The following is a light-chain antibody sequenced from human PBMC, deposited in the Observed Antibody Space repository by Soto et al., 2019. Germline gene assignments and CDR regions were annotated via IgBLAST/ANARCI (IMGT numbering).Light chain of an antibody. V-gene: IGLV2-8*01. CDR2: EVN. Sequence: QSALTQPPSASGSPGQSVTISCTGTSSDVGAYDYVCWYQQHPGKAPKLMIYEVNKRPSGVPDRFSGSKSGNTASLTVSGLQAGDEADYYCSSFAGSPVVFGGGTKLTVL. CDR1: SSDVGAYDY. CDR3: SSFAGSPVV. J-gene: IGLJ2*01.